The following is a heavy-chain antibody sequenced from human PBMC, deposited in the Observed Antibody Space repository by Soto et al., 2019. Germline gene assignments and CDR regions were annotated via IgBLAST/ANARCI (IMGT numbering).Heavy chain of an antibody. CDR1: GFTFTDYA. D-gene: IGHD6-13*01. CDR2: ISASGGST. V-gene: IGHV3-23*01. J-gene: IGHJ4*02. CDR3: AKQRMGSSWYRDFDY. Sequence: GGSLRLSCAASGFTFTDYAMSWVRQAPGKGLEWVSVISASGGSTYYADSVKGRFTISRDDSTNTTSLQLNSLRAEDTALYFCAKQRMGSSWYRDFDYWGQGTPVTVS.